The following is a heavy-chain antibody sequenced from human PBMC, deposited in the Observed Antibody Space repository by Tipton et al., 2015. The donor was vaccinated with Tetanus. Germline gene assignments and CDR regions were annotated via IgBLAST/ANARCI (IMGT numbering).Heavy chain of an antibody. CDR3: ARERGNRANAFDN. V-gene: IGHV1-46*01. J-gene: IGHJ3*02. CDR2: VNPSGGVT. CDR1: GYTFTSYH. D-gene: IGHD1/OR15-1a*01. Sequence: QMVQSGPEVKRPGASVKVSCKTSGYTFTSYHMHWLRQAPGQGLQWMGTVNPSGGVTTYAQRFKGRLSVTKDTSTTTVYMELSSLTSEETAMYYCARERGNRANAFDNLCQGTMVIVSS.